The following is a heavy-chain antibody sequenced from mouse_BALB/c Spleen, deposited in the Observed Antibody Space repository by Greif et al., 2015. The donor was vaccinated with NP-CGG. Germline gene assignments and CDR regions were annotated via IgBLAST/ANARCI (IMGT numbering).Heavy chain of an antibody. CDR3: TRSGTSWYFDV. CDR1: GYTFTSYY. D-gene: IGHD4-1*01. J-gene: IGHJ1*01. V-gene: IGHV1S81*02. Sequence: QVQLQQPGAELVKPGAPVKLSCKASGYTFTSYYMYWVKQRPGQGLEWIGEINPSNGGTNFNEKFKSKATLTVDKSSSTAYMQLSSLTSEDSAVYYSTRSGTSWYFDVWGAGTTVTVSS. CDR2: INPSNGGT.